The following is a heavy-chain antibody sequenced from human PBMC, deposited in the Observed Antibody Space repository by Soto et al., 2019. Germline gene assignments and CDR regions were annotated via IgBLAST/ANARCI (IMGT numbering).Heavy chain of an antibody. CDR3: ARGKGIAVAGTHWFDR. V-gene: IGHV4-31*03. Sequence: QVQLQESGPGLVKPSQTLSLTCTVSGGSISSGRYYWSWIRQHPGKGLEWIGYIYYSGSTYYNQSLKSRATISVDTSKNQFSLKLSSVIAADTAVYYCARGKGIAVAGTHWFDRWGQGTLVTVSS. CDR1: GGSISSGRYY. J-gene: IGHJ5*02. D-gene: IGHD6-19*01. CDR2: IYYSGST.